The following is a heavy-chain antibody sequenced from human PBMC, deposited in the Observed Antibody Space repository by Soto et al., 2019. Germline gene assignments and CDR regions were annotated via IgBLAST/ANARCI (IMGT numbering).Heavy chain of an antibody. CDR2: IRSKANSYAT. Sequence: PGGSLRLSCAASGFTFSCSGMHWVRQASGKGLEWVGRIRSKANSYATAYAASVKGRFTISRDDSKNTAYLQMNSLKTEDTAVYYCTSLTVVTVGVAFDIWGQGTMVTVSS. CDR1: GFTFSCSG. CDR3: TSLTVVTVGVAFDI. J-gene: IGHJ3*02. V-gene: IGHV3-73*01. D-gene: IGHD2-15*01.